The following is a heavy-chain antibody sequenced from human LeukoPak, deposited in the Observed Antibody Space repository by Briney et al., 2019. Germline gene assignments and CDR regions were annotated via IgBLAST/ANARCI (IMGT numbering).Heavy chain of an antibody. D-gene: IGHD1-1*01. CDR1: GFTFSSYS. J-gene: IGHJ4*02. Sequence: GGSLRLSCAASGFTFSSYSMNWVRQAPGKGLEWVSYISSSGSTIYYADSVKGRFTISRDNAKNSLYLQMNSLRAEDTAVYYCATTVARFGYWGQGTLVTVSS. CDR3: ATTVARFGY. CDR2: ISSSGSTI. V-gene: IGHV3-48*01.